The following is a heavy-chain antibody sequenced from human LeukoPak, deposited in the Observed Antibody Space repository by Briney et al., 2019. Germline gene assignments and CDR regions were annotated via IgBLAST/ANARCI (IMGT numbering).Heavy chain of an antibody. CDR3: ARGEVVVPSGY. J-gene: IGHJ4*02. V-gene: IGHV3-74*01. Sequence: GGSLRLSCAASGFTFSSYWMYWVRQAPGKGLVWVSRISSDGSSTTYADSVKGRFTISRDNAKNTLYLQMNSLRAEDTAVYYCARGEVVVPSGYWGQGTLVTVSS. CDR1: GFTFSSYW. D-gene: IGHD3-22*01. CDR2: ISSDGSST.